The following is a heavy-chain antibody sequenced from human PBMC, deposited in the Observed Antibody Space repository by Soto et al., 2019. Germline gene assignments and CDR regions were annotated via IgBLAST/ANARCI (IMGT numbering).Heavy chain of an antibody. D-gene: IGHD3-10*01. CDR1: GSTFSSYA. V-gene: IGHV3-23*01. Sequence: GGSLRLSCAASGSTFSSYAMSCVRQAPGKGLEWVSTISASGGSTYHADSVKGRFTISRDNSKNTLYLQMNSLRDEDTAAYYCAKDMRGWGSYYIYGMDVWGQGTTVTVSS. CDR3: AKDMRGWGSYYIYGMDV. CDR2: ISASGGST. J-gene: IGHJ6*02.